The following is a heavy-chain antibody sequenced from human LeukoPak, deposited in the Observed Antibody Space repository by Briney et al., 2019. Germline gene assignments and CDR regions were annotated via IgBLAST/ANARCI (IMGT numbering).Heavy chain of an antibody. D-gene: IGHD5-18*01. CDR2: IYYSGST. Sequence: SETLSLTCTVSGGSISSSSYYWGWIRQPPGKGLEWIGSIYYSGSTYYNPSLKSRVTISVDTSKNQFSLKLSSVTAADTAVYYCAREKDSYGTLDYWGQGTLVTVSS. J-gene: IGHJ4*02. CDR1: GGSISSSSYY. CDR3: AREKDSYGTLDY. V-gene: IGHV4-39*07.